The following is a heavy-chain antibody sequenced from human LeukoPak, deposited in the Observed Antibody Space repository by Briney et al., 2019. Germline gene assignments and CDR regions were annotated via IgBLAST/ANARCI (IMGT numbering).Heavy chain of an antibody. Sequence: SETLSLTCAVYGGSFSGYYWSWIRQPPGKGLEWIGEINHSGSTNYNPSLKSRVTISLDTSKNQFSLKLSSVTAADTFVYYCARDQRTFDIWGQGTMVTVSS. CDR2: INHSGST. CDR1: GGSFSGYY. V-gene: IGHV4-34*01. J-gene: IGHJ3*02. CDR3: ARDQRTFDI.